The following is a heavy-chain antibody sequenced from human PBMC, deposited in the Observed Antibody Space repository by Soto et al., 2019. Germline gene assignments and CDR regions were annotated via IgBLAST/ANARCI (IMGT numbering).Heavy chain of an antibody. V-gene: IGHV1-8*01. D-gene: IGHD2-2*01. CDR1: GYTFTSYD. CDR3: ARALGIVVVPAAQRGDWFDP. J-gene: IGHJ5*02. CDR2: MNPNSGNT. Sequence: GASVKVSCKASGYTFTSYDINWVRQATGQGLEWMGWMNPNSGNTGYAQKFQGRVTMTRNTSISTAYMELSSVTAADTAVYYCARALGIVVVPAAQRGDWFDPWGQGTLVTVSS.